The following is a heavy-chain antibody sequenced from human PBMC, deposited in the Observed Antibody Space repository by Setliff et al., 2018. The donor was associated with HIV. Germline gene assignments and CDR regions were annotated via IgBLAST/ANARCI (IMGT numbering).Heavy chain of an antibody. J-gene: IGHJ3*02. CDR3: ARSISLLRGPLGDVFDI. V-gene: IGHV4-39*01. D-gene: IGHD3-10*01. CDR2: IYHSGIT. Sequence: PSETLSLTCTVSGGPISISSHYWGWIRQPPGKGLEWIGRIYHSGITYYNASLKSRVSISVDTSKNQFSVKLNSVTAADTAVYYCARSISLLRGPLGDVFDIWGQGTMVTVSS. CDR1: GGPISISSHY.